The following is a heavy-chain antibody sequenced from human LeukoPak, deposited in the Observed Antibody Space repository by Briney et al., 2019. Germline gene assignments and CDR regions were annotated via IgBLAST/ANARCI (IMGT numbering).Heavy chain of an antibody. D-gene: IGHD3-10*01. Sequence: SETLSLTCTISGGSIKSHYWSWIRQAPGKGLEWIAYMFYSGRTEYNPSLKSRVTISVDTSRNQVSLKVNSVTAADTAVYYCARRAGSLVYYCDSWGQGTLVTVSS. J-gene: IGHJ4*02. CDR1: GGSIKSHY. V-gene: IGHV4-59*08. CDR2: MFYSGRT. CDR3: ARRAGSLVYYCDS.